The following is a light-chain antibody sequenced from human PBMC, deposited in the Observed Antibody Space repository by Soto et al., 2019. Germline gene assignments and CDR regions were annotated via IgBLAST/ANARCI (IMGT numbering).Light chain of an antibody. CDR2: KAS. Sequence: DVQLTQSPSTLSASVGDRVTITCRASQSVSSWLAWYQAKPGKAPNLLIYKASTLESGVPSRFSGSGSGTEFTLTISSLQPDDFATYYCQQYRSYSWTFGQWTKVEI. CDR3: QQYRSYSWT. CDR1: QSVSSW. J-gene: IGKJ1*01. V-gene: IGKV1-5*03.